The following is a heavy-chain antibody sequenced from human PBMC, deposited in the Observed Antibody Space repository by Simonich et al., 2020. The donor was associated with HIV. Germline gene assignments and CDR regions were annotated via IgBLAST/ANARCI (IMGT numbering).Heavy chain of an antibody. CDR3: ARGVDLYDSSPRGFDY. D-gene: IGHD3-22*01. CDR1: GWSFSGYY. V-gene: IGHV4-34*01. CDR2: INHRGRP. Sequence: QVQLQQWGAGLLKPSETLSLTCAVYGWSFSGYYWNWIRQPPGKGLEWIGEINHRGRPIHNPSRMSRVTISGDTAKNQFSLKLSAVTAADTAVYYCARGVDLYDSSPRGFDYWAQGTLVTVSS. J-gene: IGHJ4*02.